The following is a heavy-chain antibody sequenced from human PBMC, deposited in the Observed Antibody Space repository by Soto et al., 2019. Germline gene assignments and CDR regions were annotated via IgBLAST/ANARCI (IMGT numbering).Heavy chain of an antibody. J-gene: IGHJ4*02. CDR2: IYYSGST. Sequence: QVQLQESGPGLVKPSQTLSLTCTVSGGSISSGDYYWSWIRQPPGKGLEWIGYIYYSGSTYYNPYXKSRVTISVDXXKXQXYLKLSSVTAADTAVYYCARDRGYCGGDCYTPYFDYWGQGTLVTVSS. CDR3: ARDRGYCGGDCYTPYFDY. CDR1: GGSISSGDYY. V-gene: IGHV4-30-4*01. D-gene: IGHD2-21*02.